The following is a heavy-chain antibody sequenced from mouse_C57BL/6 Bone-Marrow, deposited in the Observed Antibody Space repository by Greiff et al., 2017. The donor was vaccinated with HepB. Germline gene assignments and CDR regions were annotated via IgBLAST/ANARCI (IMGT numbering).Heavy chain of an antibody. CDR2: IYPRSGNT. CDR3: ARDRDWSYYFDY. V-gene: IGHV1-81*01. CDR1: GCTFTSYG. J-gene: IGHJ2*01. Sequence: QVQLQQSGAELARPGASVKLSCKASGCTFTSYGISWVKQRTGQGLEWIGEIYPRSGNTYYNEKFKGKATLTADNSSSTAYMELRSLTSEDSAVYFCARDRDWSYYFDYWGQGTTLTVSS. D-gene: IGHD3-3*01.